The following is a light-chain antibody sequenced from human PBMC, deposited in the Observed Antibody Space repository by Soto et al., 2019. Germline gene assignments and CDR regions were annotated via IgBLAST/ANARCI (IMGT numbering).Light chain of an antibody. CDR1: NSDVGGYNY. CDR3: SSYTTSSLYV. Sequence: QSVLTQPASVSGSPGQSITISCSGTNSDVGGYNYVSWYQQHPGKAPKLMIYDVSYRPSGISNRFSGSKSDNTASLTISGLQAEDEADYYCSSYTTSSLYVFGTATRSPS. J-gene: IGLJ1*01. CDR2: DVS. V-gene: IGLV2-14*01.